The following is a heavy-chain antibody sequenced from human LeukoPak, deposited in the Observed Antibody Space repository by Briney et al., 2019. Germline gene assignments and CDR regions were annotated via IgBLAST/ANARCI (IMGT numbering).Heavy chain of an antibody. CDR3: ARDRRSQHYDFWSCYYGY. CDR1: GYTFTGYY. Sequence: GASVTVSCKSSGYTFTGYYMHWVRQAPGQGLEWMGWINPNSGGTNYAQKFQGRVTITRDTSISTAYMDLNRLRSDDTAVYYFARDRRSQHYDFWSCYYGYWGQGTVVSVFS. CDR2: INPNSGGT. V-gene: IGHV1-2*02. J-gene: IGHJ4*02. D-gene: IGHD3-3*01.